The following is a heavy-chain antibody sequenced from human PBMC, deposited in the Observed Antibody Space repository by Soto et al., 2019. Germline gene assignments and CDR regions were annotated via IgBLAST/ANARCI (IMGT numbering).Heavy chain of an antibody. J-gene: IGHJ4*02. CDR2: IIPLFGTA. D-gene: IGHD6-19*01. CDR3: ARPKGSYSSGYYYFDY. Sequence: SVKGYFNTALDTFSTYAGYLGRQENGQGLEWMGEIIPLFGTADYAQKFQGRVTITADESTSTAYMELSSLRSEDTAVYYCARPKGSYSSGYYYFDYWGQGTLVTVSS. CDR1: LDTFSTYA. V-gene: IGHV1-69*13.